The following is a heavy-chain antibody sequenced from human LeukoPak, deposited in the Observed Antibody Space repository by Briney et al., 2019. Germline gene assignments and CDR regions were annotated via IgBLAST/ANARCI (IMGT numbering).Heavy chain of an antibody. D-gene: IGHD3-16*01. V-gene: IGHV3-15*01. CDR3: TAGEGFTDFDS. CDR1: GFTFSSYW. Sequence: GGSLRLSCAASGFTFSSYWMSWVRQAPGKGLEWVGRIKREIDGGTTAYTAPVKGRFSISRDDSKNTVFLQMSSLKTEDTAVYYCTAGEGFTDFDSWGQGTLVTVSS. J-gene: IGHJ4*02. CDR2: IKREIDGGTT.